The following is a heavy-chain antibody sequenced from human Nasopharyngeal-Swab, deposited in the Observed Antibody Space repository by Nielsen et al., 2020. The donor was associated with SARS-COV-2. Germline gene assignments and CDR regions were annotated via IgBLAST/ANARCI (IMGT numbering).Heavy chain of an antibody. CDR3: AVTTERCYFDY. J-gene: IGHJ4*02. CDR1: GFTFSSYD. CDR2: IGTAGDT. V-gene: IGHV3-13*04. Sequence: GESLKISCAASGFTFSSYDMHWVRQATGKGLEWVSAIGTAGDTYYPGSVKGRFTISRDNAKNSLYLLMNSLGPEDTAVYYCAVTTERCYFDYWGQGTLVTVSS. D-gene: IGHD1-14*01.